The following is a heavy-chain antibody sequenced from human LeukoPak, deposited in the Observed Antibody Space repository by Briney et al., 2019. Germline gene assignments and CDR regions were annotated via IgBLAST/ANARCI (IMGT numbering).Heavy chain of an antibody. CDR1: YW. CDR2: IYPGDSDT. V-gene: IGHV5-51*01. D-gene: IGHD2-2*01. Sequence: YWSWIRQPPGKGLEWMGIIYPGDSDTRYSPSFQGQVTISADKSISTAYLQWSSLKASDTAMYYCARGLSMRYCSSTSCYSDQKRYYWFDPWGQGTLVTVSS. J-gene: IGHJ5*02. CDR3: ARGLSMRYCSSTSCYSDQKRYYWFDP.